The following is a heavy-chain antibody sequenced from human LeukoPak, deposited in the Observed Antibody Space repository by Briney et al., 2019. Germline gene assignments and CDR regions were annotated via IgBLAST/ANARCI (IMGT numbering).Heavy chain of an antibody. Sequence: GGSLRLSCAASGFTFSDYYMSWIRQAPGKGLERVSYIISSSSYTDYADSVKGRFTISRDNAKNSLYLQMNSLRAEDTAVYYCARSETLVFHWYFELWGRGTLVTVSS. D-gene: IGHD6-13*01. CDR1: GFTFSDYY. J-gene: IGHJ2*01. CDR3: ARSETLVFHWYFEL. CDR2: IISSSSYT. V-gene: IGHV3-11*03.